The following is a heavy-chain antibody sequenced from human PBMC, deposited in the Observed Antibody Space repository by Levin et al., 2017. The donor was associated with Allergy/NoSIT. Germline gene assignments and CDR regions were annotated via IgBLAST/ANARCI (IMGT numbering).Heavy chain of an antibody. D-gene: IGHD6-19*01. CDR2: IKQDGSEK. V-gene: IGHV3-7*03. CDR3: ARGSHSSGWYAILGAFDI. J-gene: IGHJ3*02. Sequence: GESLKISCAASGFTFSSYWMSWVRQAPGKGLEWVANIKQDGSEKYYVDSVKGRFTISRDNAKNSLYLQMNSLRAEDTAVYYCARGSHSSGWYAILGAFDIWGQGTMVTVSS. CDR1: GFTFSSYW.